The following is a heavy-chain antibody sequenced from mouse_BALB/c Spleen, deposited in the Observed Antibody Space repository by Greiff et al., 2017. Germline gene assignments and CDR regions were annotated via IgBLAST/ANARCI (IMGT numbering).Heavy chain of an antibody. Sequence: EVMLVESGGGLVQPGGSRKLSCAASGFTFSSFGMHWVRQAPEKGLEWVAYISSGSSTIYYADTVKGRFTISRDNPKNTLFLQMTSLRSEDTAMYYCARGGYGGNSYAMDYWGQGTSVTVSS. J-gene: IGHJ4*01. CDR3: ARGGYGGNSYAMDY. CDR2: ISSGSSTI. CDR1: GFTFSSFG. V-gene: IGHV5-17*02. D-gene: IGHD1-1*02.